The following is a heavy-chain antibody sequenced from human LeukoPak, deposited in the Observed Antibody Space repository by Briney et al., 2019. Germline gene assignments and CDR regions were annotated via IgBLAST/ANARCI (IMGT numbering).Heavy chain of an antibody. Sequence: PGGSLRLSCAASGFTFSSYGMSWVRQAPGKGLEWVSAISGSGGSTYYADSVKGRFTISRDNAKNSLSLQMNSLRAEDTAVYYCARDETPYYWGQGTLVTVSS. CDR2: ISGSGGST. V-gene: IGHV3-23*01. J-gene: IGHJ4*02. CDR3: ARDETPYY. D-gene: IGHD4-23*01. CDR1: GFTFSSYG.